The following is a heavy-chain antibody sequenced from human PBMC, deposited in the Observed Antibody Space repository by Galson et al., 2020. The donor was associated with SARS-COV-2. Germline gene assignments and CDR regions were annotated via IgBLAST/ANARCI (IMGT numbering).Heavy chain of an antibody. CDR2: ISYSGST. Sequence: SQTISLTCTVSGGSISSGGYYWSWIRQHPGKGLEWIGYISYSGSTYYNPSLKSRVTISVDTSKNQFSLKLSSVTAADSAVYYCARDRNCSGGSCSYFDYWGQGTLVTVSS. V-gene: IGHV4-31*03. CDR3: ARDRNCSGGSCSYFDY. D-gene: IGHD2-15*01. CDR1: GGSISSGGYY. J-gene: IGHJ4*02.